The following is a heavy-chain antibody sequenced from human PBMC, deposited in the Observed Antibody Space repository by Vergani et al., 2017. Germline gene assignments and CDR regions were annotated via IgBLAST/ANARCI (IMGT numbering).Heavy chain of an antibody. CDR1: GGSFTSYH. J-gene: IGHJ6*03. CDR3: ARVNTETNGHLYYYYYIDV. Sequence: QVQLQQWGGGLLKPSETLSLTCVVNGGSFTSYHWTWIRQSPGEGREWVGDIDHTGRPDYNPSLKSRLTMSVDKSRNQLSLTLNSVTATDTAIYFCARVNTETNGHLYYYYYIDVWGQGTAVTVS. CDR2: IDHTGRP. V-gene: IGHV4-34*01. D-gene: IGHD4-11*01.